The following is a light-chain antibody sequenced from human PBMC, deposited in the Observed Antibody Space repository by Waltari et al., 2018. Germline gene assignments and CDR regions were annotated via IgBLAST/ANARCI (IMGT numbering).Light chain of an antibody. J-gene: IGKJ4*01. CDR3: QQYDGEVVT. CDR1: QSVSSIS. Sequence: AIQSVSSISLTCYQQKLGQAPTLLIYGTSSRATGIPDGFSGNGSGTDFTLTISRLVPENFAVYYCQQYDGEVVTFGGGTKVEI. V-gene: IGKV3-20*01. CDR2: GTS.